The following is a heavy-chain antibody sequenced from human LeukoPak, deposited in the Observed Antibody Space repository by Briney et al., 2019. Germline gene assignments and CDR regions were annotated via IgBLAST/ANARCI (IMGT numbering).Heavy chain of an antibody. V-gene: IGHV3-9*03. Sequence: GRSLRLSCAASGFTFDDYAMHWVRQAPGKGLEWVSGISWNSGSIGYADSVKGRFTISGDNAKNSLYLQMNSLRAEDMALYYCAKGIYGWDAFDIWGQGTMVTVSS. J-gene: IGHJ3*02. CDR2: ISWNSGSI. CDR3: AKGIYGWDAFDI. D-gene: IGHD3-10*01. CDR1: GFTFDDYA.